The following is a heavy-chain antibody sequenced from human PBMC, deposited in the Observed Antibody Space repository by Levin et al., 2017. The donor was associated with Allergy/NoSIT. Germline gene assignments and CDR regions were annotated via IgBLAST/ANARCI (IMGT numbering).Heavy chain of an antibody. D-gene: IGHD2-2*03. Sequence: SQTLSLTCTVSGGSIRGGGYHWTWIRQHPEKGLEWIVYIYYSGSTFYNPSLKSRLMISVDTSKNQFSLNVSSVTAADTAVYYCAREDGSTFDFWGQGALVTVAS. CDR1: GGSIRGGGYH. J-gene: IGHJ4*02. CDR3: AREDGSTFDF. V-gene: IGHV4-31*03. CDR2: IYYSGST.